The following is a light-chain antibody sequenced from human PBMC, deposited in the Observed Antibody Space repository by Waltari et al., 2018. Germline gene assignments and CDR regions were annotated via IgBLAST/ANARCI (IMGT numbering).Light chain of an antibody. Sequence: QAGLTQPPSVSKALKQPATLTCIGNKNNVGNQGVVWLQQRQGHPPKLLSSRTNNRPSGISERFSTSRSGNTASLTISGLQAEDEGDYYCAAWDNNLNAYVFGPGTKVTVL. V-gene: IGLV10-54*04. J-gene: IGLJ1*01. CDR2: RTN. CDR3: AAWDNNLNAYV. CDR1: KNNVGNQG.